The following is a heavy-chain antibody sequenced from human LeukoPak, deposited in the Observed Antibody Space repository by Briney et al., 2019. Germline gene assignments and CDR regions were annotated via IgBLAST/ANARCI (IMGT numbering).Heavy chain of an antibody. V-gene: IGHV1-2*02. Sequence: ASVTVSCKASGYTFTGYYMHWVRQAPGQGLEWMGWINPNSGGTNYAQKFQGRVTMTRDTSISTAYMELSRLRSDDTAVYYCAGYSGSYRAFDIWGQGTMVTVSS. CDR1: GYTFTGYY. D-gene: IGHD1-26*01. J-gene: IGHJ3*02. CDR3: AGYSGSYRAFDI. CDR2: INPNSGGT.